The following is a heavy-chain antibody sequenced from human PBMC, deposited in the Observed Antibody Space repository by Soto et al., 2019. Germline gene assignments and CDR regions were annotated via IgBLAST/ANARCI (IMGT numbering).Heavy chain of an antibody. CDR2: ISDDGTTT. CDR3: PRGPRAHSSRKGAN. CDR1: GFTFSRYW. V-gene: IGHV3-74*01. D-gene: IGHD3-16*01. J-gene: IGHJ4*02. Sequence: GGSLRLSWVVSGFTFSRYWMHWVRQVPGQNPFWVSRISDDGTTTNYADVVRGRVTISRDNSKNTLYLQMNNLKPHPTPIYSCPRGPRAHSSRKGANWGPGTPVTVSS.